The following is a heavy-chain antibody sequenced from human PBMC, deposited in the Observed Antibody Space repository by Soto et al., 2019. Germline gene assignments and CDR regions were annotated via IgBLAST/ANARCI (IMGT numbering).Heavy chain of an antibody. V-gene: IGHV3-33*06. J-gene: IGHJ4*02. Sequence: PGGSLRLSCATSGFIFRNYGMHWVRQTPDKGLEWVAVIWYDGSNKYYGDSVKGRFTISRDNSKNTLYLQMNSLRAEDTAVYYCAKARFRDSSMFLLDYWGQGTLVTVSS. CDR3: AKARFRDSSMFLLDY. D-gene: IGHD6-19*01. CDR1: GFIFRNYG. CDR2: IWYDGSNK.